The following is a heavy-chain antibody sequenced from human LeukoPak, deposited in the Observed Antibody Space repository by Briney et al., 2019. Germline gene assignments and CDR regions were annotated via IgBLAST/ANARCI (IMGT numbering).Heavy chain of an antibody. V-gene: IGHV3-74*01. D-gene: IGHD3-22*01. J-gene: IGHJ1*01. CDR1: GFTFSSYW. CDR2: IISDGST. CDR3: ARAPSEIGGYYPEYFRH. Sequence: GGCLRLSCAASGFTFSSYWMHWVRQAPGKGLVWVSRIISDGSTNYADSVKGRFTISRDNAKNTLSLQMNSLRAEDTGVYYCARAPSEIGGYYPEYFRHWGQGTLVTVSS.